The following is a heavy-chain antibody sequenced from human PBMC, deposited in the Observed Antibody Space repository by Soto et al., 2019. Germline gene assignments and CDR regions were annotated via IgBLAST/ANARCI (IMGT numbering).Heavy chain of an antibody. CDR1: GYTFTSYY. CDR2: INAGNGKT. D-gene: IGHD3-3*01. J-gene: IGHJ6*02. Sequence: ASVKVSCKASGYTFTSYYMHWVRQAPGQRLEWMGWINAGNGKTKYSQKFQGRVTITRDTSASTAYMELSSLRSEDTAVYYCASQRITIFGVVVAYGMDVWGQGTTVTVSS. V-gene: IGHV1-3*01. CDR3: ASQRITIFGVVVAYGMDV.